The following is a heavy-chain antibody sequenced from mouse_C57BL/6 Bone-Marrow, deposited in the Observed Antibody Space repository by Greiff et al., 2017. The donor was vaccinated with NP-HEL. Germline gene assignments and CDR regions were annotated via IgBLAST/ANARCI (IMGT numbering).Heavy chain of an antibody. CDR3: AKGDGYSAWFAY. Sequence: VQLQQPGAELVKPGASVKMSCKASGYTFTSYWITWVKQRPGPGLEWIGDIYPGSGSTNYNEKFKSKATLTVDTSSSTAYMQLSSLTSEDSAVYYCAKGDGYSAWFAYWGQGTLVTVSA. CDR2: IYPGSGST. D-gene: IGHD2-3*01. J-gene: IGHJ3*01. CDR1: GYTFTSYW. V-gene: IGHV1-55*01.